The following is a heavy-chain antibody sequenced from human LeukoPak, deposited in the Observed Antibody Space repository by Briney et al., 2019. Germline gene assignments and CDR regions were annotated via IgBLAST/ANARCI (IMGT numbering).Heavy chain of an antibody. CDR2: INHSGST. V-gene: IGHV4-34*01. D-gene: IGHD3-10*01. CDR3: ARHGVRGGDY. CDR1: DDSITMYY. J-gene: IGHJ4*02. Sequence: PSETLSLTCTVSDDSITMYYWTWIRQPPGKGLEWIGEINHSGSTNYNPSLKSRVTISVDTSKNQFSLKLSSVTAADTAVYYCARHGVRGGDYWGQGTLVTVSS.